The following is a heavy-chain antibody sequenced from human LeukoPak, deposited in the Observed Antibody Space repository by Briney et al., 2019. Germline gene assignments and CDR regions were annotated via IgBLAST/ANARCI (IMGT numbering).Heavy chain of an antibody. CDR3: ARDPIMIFGVASRHDAFDI. V-gene: IGHV1-2*02. CDR2: INPNSGGT. CDR1: GYTFTGYY. J-gene: IGHJ3*02. D-gene: IGHD3-3*01. Sequence: GASVKVSCKASGYTFTGYYMHWVRQAPGQGLEWMGWINPNSGGTNYAQKFQGRVTMTRDTSISTAYMELSRLRSDDTAVYYCARDPIMIFGVASRHDAFDIWGQGTMVTVSS.